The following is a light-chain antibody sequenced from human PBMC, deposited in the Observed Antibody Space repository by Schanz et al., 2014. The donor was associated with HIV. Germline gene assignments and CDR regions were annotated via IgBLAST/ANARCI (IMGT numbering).Light chain of an antibody. V-gene: IGLV2-14*03. CDR3: CSYAGTSTFVV. Sequence: QSALTQPASVSASPGQSITISCTGTGSDIGGYNYVSWYQQHPGKAPKLMIYDVNNRPSGVSNRFSGSKSGNTASLTISGLQAEDEADYYCCSYAGTSTFVVFGGGTKVTVL. CDR1: GSDIGGYNY. J-gene: IGLJ2*01. CDR2: DVN.